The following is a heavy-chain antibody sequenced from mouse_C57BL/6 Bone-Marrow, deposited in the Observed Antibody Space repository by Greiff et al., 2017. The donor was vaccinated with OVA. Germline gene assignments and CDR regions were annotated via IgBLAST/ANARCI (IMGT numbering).Heavy chain of an antibody. V-gene: IGHV1-54*01. Sequence: VQLQASGAELVRPGTSVKVSCKASGYAFTNYLIEWVKQRPGQGLEWIGVINPGSGGTNYNEKFKGKATLTADKSSSTAYMQLSSLTSEDSAVYFCARSDGGDYWGQGTSVTVSS. CDR3: ARSDGGDY. CDR1: GYAFTNYL. J-gene: IGHJ4*01. CDR2: INPGSGGT. D-gene: IGHD2-3*01.